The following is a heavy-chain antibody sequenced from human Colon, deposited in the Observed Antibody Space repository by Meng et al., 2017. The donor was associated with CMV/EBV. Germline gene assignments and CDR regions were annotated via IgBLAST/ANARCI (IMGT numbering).Heavy chain of an antibody. V-gene: IGHV3-21*01. D-gene: IGHD4-17*01. Sequence: SCKASGFTFSRYTMNWVRQAPGKGLEWVSSISSTGSFIKYADSVEGRFTISRDNAKTSVYLQMNSLRAEDTAVYYCAGVAYDYGDRHFAYWGQGALVTVSS. CDR2: ISSTGSFI. CDR1: GFTFSRYT. CDR3: AGVAYDYGDRHFAY. J-gene: IGHJ4*02.